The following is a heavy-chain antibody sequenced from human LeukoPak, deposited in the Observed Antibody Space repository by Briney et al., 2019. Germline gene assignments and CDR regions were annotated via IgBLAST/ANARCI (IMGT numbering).Heavy chain of an antibody. V-gene: IGHV4-38-2*01. CDR1: GYSISSGYY. J-gene: IGHJ4*02. CDR2: IYHSGST. CDR3: ARLAYSSGCR. Sequence: PSETLSLTCAVSGYSISSGYYWGWIRQPPGKGLEWIGSIYHSGSTYYDPSLKSRVTISVDTSKYQSSLKLSSVTAADTAVYYCARLAYSSGCRWGQGTLVTVSS. D-gene: IGHD6-19*01.